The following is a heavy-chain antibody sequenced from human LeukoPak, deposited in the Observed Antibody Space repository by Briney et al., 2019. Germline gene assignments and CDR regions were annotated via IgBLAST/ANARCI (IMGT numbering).Heavy chain of an antibody. Sequence: GRSLRLSCAASGFTFSSYAMHWVRQAPGKGLEWVAVISYDGSNKYYADSVKGRFTISRDNSKNTLYLQMNSLRAEDTAVYYCARDHYGLGDSYYYGMDVWGQGTTVTVSS. J-gene: IGHJ6*02. D-gene: IGHD3-10*01. CDR1: GFTFSSYA. CDR2: ISYDGSNK. CDR3: ARDHYGLGDSYYYGMDV. V-gene: IGHV3-30-3*01.